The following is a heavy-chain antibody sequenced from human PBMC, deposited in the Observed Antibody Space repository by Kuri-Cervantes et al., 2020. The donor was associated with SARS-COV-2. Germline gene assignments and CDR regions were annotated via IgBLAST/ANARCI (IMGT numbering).Heavy chain of an antibody. D-gene: IGHD1-14*01. CDR1: GFTFNNYG. CDR2: ISHDGRNK. J-gene: IGHJ6*02. Sequence: GESLKISCAASGFTFNNYGMHWVRQAPGKGLEWVAVISHDGRNKYYADSVKGRFTISRDNSKATMYLQMSSLRPEDTAVYYCAKDRRRPITSTLQEIYYYGMDVWGQGTAVTVSS. CDR3: AKDRRRPITSTLQEIYYYGMDV. V-gene: IGHV3-30*18.